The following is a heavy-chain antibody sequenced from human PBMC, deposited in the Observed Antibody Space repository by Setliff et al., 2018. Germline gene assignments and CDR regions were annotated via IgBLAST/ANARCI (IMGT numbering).Heavy chain of an antibody. CDR2: INQAGSAK. CDR1: GFTFSSFW. V-gene: IGHV3-7*03. D-gene: IGHD3-10*01. CDR3: AKDKDVRVDYFDY. Sequence: PGGSLRLSCAASGFTFSSFWMSWVRQAPGKGLEWVANINQAGSAKYYVDSVKGRFTISRDNAKNSLYLQMNSLRAEDTAIYYCAKDKDVRVDYFDYWGPGTLVTVSS. J-gene: IGHJ4*02.